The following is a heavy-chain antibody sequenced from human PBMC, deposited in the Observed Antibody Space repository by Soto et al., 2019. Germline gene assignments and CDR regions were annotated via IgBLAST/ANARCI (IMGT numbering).Heavy chain of an antibody. CDR2: INHLGSI. J-gene: IGHJ6*03. Sequence: QHTGMALEWIGEINHLGSINYNPSLKSRVTMSVDTSKNQFSLTLNSVTAADTATYFCARGGKSIWAYFNYMAFGDRGTTVTVS. CDR3: ARGGKSIWAYFNYMAF. D-gene: IGHD3-16*01. V-gene: IGHV4-34*01.